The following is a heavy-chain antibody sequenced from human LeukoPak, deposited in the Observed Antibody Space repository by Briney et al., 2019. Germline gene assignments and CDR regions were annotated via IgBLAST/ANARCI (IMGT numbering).Heavy chain of an antibody. V-gene: IGHV3-23*01. D-gene: IGHD6-13*01. CDR1: GFTFSSYA. J-gene: IGHJ4*02. CDR2: ISGSGGST. Sequence: AGGSLRLSCAASGFTFSSYAMSWVRQAPGKGLEWVSAISGSGGSTYYADSVKGRFTIPRDNSKNTLYLQMNSLRAEDTAVYYCAKEAYSSSWYAVGDYWGQGTLVTVSS. CDR3: AKEAYSSSWYAVGDY.